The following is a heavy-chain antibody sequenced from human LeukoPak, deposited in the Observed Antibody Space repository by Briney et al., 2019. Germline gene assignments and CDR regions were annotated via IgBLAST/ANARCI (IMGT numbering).Heavy chain of an antibody. Sequence: GGSLRLSCAASGFSVSTNFMNWVRQAPGRGLEWVANIKQDGSEKYYVDSVKGRFTISRDNAKNSLYLQMNSLRAEDTALYYCAKDGGYYYAYFDYWGQGTLVTVSS. CDR3: AKDGGYYYAYFDY. V-gene: IGHV3-7*03. D-gene: IGHD3-22*01. J-gene: IGHJ4*02. CDR2: IKQDGSEK. CDR1: GFSVSTNF.